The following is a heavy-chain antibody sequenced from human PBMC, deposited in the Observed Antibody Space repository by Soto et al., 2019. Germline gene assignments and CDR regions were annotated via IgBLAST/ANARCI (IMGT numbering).Heavy chain of an antibody. CDR2: IYYSGST. Sequence: PSETLSLTCSVSGGSINSSSYFWGWVRQPPGKGLEWIGSIYYSGSTYYNPSLRSRVTISVDTSKNQFSLKLSSVTAADTAVFYCARHYSSGSRNWFDPWGQGTLVTVSS. CDR3: ARHYSSGSRNWFDP. D-gene: IGHD6-19*01. CDR1: GGSINSSSYF. J-gene: IGHJ5*02. V-gene: IGHV4-39*01.